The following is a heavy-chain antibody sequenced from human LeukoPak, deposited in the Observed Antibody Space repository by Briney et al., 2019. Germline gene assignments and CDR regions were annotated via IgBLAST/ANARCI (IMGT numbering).Heavy chain of an antibody. D-gene: IGHD4-17*01. CDR1: GFIFGDYV. J-gene: IGHJ4*02. CDR2: IRSKAYGGTT. V-gene: IGHV3-49*03. CDR3: TRAGPYGEIKFDY. Sequence: GGSLRLSCTASGFIFGDYVMSWFRQAPGKGLEWVGFIRSKAYGGTTEYAASVKGRFTISRDDSKNIAYLQMNSLKTEDTAVYYCTRAGPYGEIKFDYWGQGTLVTVSS.